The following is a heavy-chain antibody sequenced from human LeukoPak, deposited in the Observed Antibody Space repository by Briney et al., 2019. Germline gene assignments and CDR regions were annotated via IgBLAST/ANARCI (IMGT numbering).Heavy chain of an antibody. V-gene: IGHV4-59*08. CDR2: IDYSGTT. Sequence: SETLSLTCTVSGGPITNYYWSWIRQPPGKGLEWIAYIDYSGTTNYNPSLKSRVTISVDTSKNQFSLKLSSVTAADTAVYYCARHPGSSSWFAPFDYWGQGTLVTVSS. D-gene: IGHD6-13*01. CDR3: ARHPGSSSWFAPFDY. CDR1: GGPITNYY. J-gene: IGHJ4*02.